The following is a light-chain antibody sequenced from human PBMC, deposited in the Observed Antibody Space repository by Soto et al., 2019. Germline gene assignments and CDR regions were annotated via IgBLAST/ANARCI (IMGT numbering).Light chain of an antibody. CDR3: QQYNNWPLHT. J-gene: IGKJ4*01. CDR2: GAS. CDR1: QSVNNN. Sequence: EIIVTQSPATLSVSPGERATLSCRASQSVNNNLAWYPQKPGQAPRLLIYGASTRATGLPARFGGSGHGTDFTLTISSLQSEDFAISYCQQYNNWPLHTFGGGTKVEIK. V-gene: IGKV3-15*01.